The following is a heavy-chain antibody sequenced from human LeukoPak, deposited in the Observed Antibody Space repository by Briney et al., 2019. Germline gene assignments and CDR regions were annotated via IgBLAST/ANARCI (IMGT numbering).Heavy chain of an antibody. CDR2: IYYSGST. J-gene: IGHJ4*02. CDR1: GGSISSSSYY. D-gene: IGHD1-1*01. Sequence: SGTLSLTCTVSGGSISSSSYYWGWIRQPPGKGLEWIGSIYYSGSTYYNPSLKSRVTISVDTSKNQFSLKLSSVTAADTAVYYCARALTTTYYFDYWGQGTLVTVSS. CDR3: ARALTTTYYFDY. V-gene: IGHV4-39*01.